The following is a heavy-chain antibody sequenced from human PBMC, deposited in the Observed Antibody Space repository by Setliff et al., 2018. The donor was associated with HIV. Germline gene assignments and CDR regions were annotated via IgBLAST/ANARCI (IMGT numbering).Heavy chain of an antibody. CDR2: VSQSGST. D-gene: IGHD2-21*01. CDR1: GVSINRTDHH. J-gene: IGHJ5*02. CDR3: ARVPVAGANWFDP. Sequence: SETLSLTCSVSGVSINRTDHHWGWIRQSPWKRLEWIGSVSQSGSTYYNPSLKSRITISVDRSKNLFSLKLISVIAADQGVYYCARVPVAGANWFDPWGLGTLVTVSS. V-gene: IGHV4-39*01.